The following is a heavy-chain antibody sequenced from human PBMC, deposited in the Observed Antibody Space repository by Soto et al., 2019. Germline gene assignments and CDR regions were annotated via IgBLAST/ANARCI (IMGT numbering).Heavy chain of an antibody. CDR1: GGTISSSSYY. Sequence: SETLSLTCPVSGGTISSSSYYWGWIRQPPGKGLEWIGSIYYSGSTYYNPSLKSRVTISVDTSKNQFSLKLSSVTAADTAVYYCARPAYSYGYYYYYYMDVWGKGTTVTVS. CDR2: IYYSGST. V-gene: IGHV4-39*01. J-gene: IGHJ6*03. D-gene: IGHD5-18*01. CDR3: ARPAYSYGYYYYYYMDV.